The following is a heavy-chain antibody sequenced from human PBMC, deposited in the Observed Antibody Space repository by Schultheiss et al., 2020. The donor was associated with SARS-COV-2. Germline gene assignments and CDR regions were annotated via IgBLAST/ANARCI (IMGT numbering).Heavy chain of an antibody. D-gene: IGHD3-22*01. CDR1: GFTFGDDA. CDR2: IRSKAYGGTT. CDR3: ARSYDSSGYYPSLYFDY. J-gene: IGHJ4*02. Sequence: GGSLRLSCTASGFTFGDDAMSWVRQAPGKGLEWVGFIRSKAYGGTTEYAASVKGRFTISRDNSKNTLYLQMNSLRAEDTAVYYCARSYDSSGYYPSLYFDYWGQGTLVTVSS. V-gene: IGHV3-49*04.